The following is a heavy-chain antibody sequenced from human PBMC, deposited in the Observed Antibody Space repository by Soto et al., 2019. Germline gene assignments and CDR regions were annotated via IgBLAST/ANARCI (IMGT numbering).Heavy chain of an antibody. CDR3: ARDGNTATTHYYHMDV. D-gene: IGHD4-17*01. CDR2: ITISSSTI. CDR1: GFSFSDYS. Sequence: GGSLRLSCAASGFSFSDYSMNWVRQAPGKGLEWISYITISSSTIYYADSVKGRFTISRDNARNSLFLQMNSLRADDTAVYYCARDGNTATTHYYHMDVWGKGTTVTVSS. J-gene: IGHJ6*03. V-gene: IGHV3-48*01.